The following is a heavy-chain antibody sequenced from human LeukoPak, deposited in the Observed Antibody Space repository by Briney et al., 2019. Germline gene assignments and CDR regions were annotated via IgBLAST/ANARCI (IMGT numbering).Heavy chain of an antibody. Sequence: ASVKASCKASGYTFITYYMHWVRQAPEQGLKWMGIINPSGGSTSYAQKFQGRATMTGDTSTSTVYVKLSSLRSEDTAVYYCARSRLRLDYWGQGTLVTVSS. CDR1: GYTFITYY. CDR2: INPSGGST. D-gene: IGHD2-21*02. J-gene: IGHJ4*02. CDR3: ARSRLRLDY. V-gene: IGHV1-46*01.